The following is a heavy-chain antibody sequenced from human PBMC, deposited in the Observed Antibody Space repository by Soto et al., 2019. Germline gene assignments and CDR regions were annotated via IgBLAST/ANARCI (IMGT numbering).Heavy chain of an antibody. V-gene: IGHV4-59*01. J-gene: IGHJ6*02. CDR1: GGSIISYY. Sequence: SETLSLTCTVSGGSIISYYWSWIRQPPGKGLEWIGYIYYSGSTNYNPSLKSRVTISVDTSKNQFSLKLRSVTAADTALYYCARDTYYYDSSGYYSEYYYYGMDVWGQGTTVTVSS. CDR3: ARDTYYYDSSGYYSEYYYYGMDV. CDR2: IYYSGST. D-gene: IGHD3-22*01.